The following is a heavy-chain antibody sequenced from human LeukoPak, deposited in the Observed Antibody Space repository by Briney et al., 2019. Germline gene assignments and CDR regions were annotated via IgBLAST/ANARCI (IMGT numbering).Heavy chain of an antibody. D-gene: IGHD3-22*01. CDR3: ARGRQDVTMIVVVMTAVSYYLDV. CDR1: GGSFSGYY. J-gene: IGHJ6*03. CDR2: MNPSGST. V-gene: IGHV4-34*01. Sequence: SETLSLTCAVYGGSFSGYYWTWIRQTPEKGLEWIGEMNPSGSTSYNPSLKSRVTISVDTSKNQFSLKLSSVTAADTAVYYCARGRQDVTMIVVVMTAVSYYLDVWGKGRTVTVS.